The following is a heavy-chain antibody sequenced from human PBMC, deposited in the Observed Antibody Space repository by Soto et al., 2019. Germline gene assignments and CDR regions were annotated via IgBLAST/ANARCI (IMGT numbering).Heavy chain of an antibody. V-gene: IGHV4-31*03. D-gene: IGHD1-26*01. CDR2: IYYSGST. CDR1: GGSISSGGYY. CDR3: ARSLELLPFGLGASAEYFQH. Sequence: QVQLQESGPGLVKPSQTLSLTCTVSGGSISSGGYYWSWIRQHPGKGLEWIGYIYYSGSTYYNPSLKSRVTISVDTSKNQFSLKLSSVTAADTAVYYCARSLELLPFGLGASAEYFQHWGQGTLVTVSS. J-gene: IGHJ1*01.